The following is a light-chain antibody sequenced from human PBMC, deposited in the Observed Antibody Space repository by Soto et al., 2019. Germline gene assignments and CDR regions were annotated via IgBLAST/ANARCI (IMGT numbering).Light chain of an antibody. CDR1: QSVRSSN. V-gene: IGKV3-20*01. J-gene: IGKJ4*01. CDR2: GAS. CDR3: QQYGSSPLT. Sequence: EIVLTQSPGTLSLSPGERATLSCRASQSVRSSNLAWYQQKPCQAPRFLIYGASSRDTGIPDRFSGSGSGTDFTLTISRLEPEDVAVYYCQQYGSSPLTFGGGTKVEIK.